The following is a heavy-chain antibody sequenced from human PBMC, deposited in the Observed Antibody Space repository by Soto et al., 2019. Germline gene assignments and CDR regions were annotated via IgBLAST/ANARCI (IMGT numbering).Heavy chain of an antibody. J-gene: IGHJ6*02. CDR3: AKDDLEIRFLEWSDYYYGMDF. D-gene: IGHD3-3*01. Sequence: PGGSLRLSCAASGFTFSSYAMSWVRQAPGKGLEWVSAISGSGGSTYYADSVKGRFTISRDNSKNTLYLQMNSLRAEDTAVYYCAKDDLEIRFLEWSDYYYGMDFWGQGTTVTVSS. V-gene: IGHV3-23*01. CDR2: ISGSGGST. CDR1: GFTFSSYA.